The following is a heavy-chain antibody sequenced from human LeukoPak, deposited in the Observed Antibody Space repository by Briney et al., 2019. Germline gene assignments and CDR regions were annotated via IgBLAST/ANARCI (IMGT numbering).Heavy chain of an antibody. D-gene: IGHD2-15*01. CDR3: ARERRYCSGDNCYSGYDY. CDR1: GFIVSSNY. CDR2: IYSGGMT. Sequence: GGSLRLSCAVSGFIVSSNYMNWVRQAPGKGLEWVSVIYSGGMTYYADSVKGRFTISRDTSKNTLYLQMVSLRDEDTAVYYCARERRYCSGDNCYSGYDYWGRGTLVTVSS. J-gene: IGHJ4*02. V-gene: IGHV3-53*01.